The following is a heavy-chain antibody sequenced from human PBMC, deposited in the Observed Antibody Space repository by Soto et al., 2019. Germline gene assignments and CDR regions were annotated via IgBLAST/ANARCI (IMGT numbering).Heavy chain of an antibody. CDR2: IWYDGSNK. CDR3: ARDYCSSTSCYALYGMDV. J-gene: IGHJ6*02. V-gene: IGHV3-33*01. Sequence: QVQLVESGGGVVQPGRSLRLSCAASGFTFSSYGMHWVRQAPGNGLEWVAVIWYDGSNKYYADSVKGRFTISRDNSKNTLYLQMNSLRAEDTAVYYCARDYCSSTSCYALYGMDVWGQGTTVTVSS. D-gene: IGHD2-2*01. CDR1: GFTFSSYG.